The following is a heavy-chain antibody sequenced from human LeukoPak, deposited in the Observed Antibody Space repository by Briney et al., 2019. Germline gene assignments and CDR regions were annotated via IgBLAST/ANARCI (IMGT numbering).Heavy chain of an antibody. CDR3: AKAPPYKKYFDY. D-gene: IGHD1-1*01. CDR1: RFTFRSYA. J-gene: IGHJ4*02. CDR2: ISYDGDDGSNI. V-gene: IGHV3-30-3*01. Sequence: GGSLRLSCAASRFTFRSYAMHWVRQAPGKGLEWVAVISYDGDDGSNIYYADSVRGRFTISRDNSKSTLYLQMNSLRAEDTAVYHCAKAPPYKKYFDYWGQGTLVTVSS.